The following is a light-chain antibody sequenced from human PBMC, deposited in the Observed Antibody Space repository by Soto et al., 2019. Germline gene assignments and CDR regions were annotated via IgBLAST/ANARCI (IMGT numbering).Light chain of an antibody. CDR1: QSISSY. CDR3: QQYDKYWT. Sequence: DIQMTQSPSSLSASVGDRVTITCRASQSISSYLNWYQQKPGKAPKLLIYAASSLQSGVPSRFSGSGSGTDFTLTISSLQPEDFATYYCQQYDKYWTFGQGTKV. V-gene: IGKV1-39*01. J-gene: IGKJ1*01. CDR2: AAS.